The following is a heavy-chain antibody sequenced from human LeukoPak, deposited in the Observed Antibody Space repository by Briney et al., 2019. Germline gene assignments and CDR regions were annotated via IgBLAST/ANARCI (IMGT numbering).Heavy chain of an antibody. CDR3: AKRVWGTNRYTDC. J-gene: IGHJ4*02. D-gene: IGHD3-16*02. Sequence: PGGSLRLSCVASGFTVSTNYMSWVRQAPGKGLEWVSIIYAGGNTYYADSVKGRFTISRDNSKNTLYLQMNSLRAEDTAVYYCAKRVWGTNRYTDCWGQGTLVTVSS. V-gene: IGHV3-53*01. CDR1: GFTVSTNY. CDR2: IYAGGNT.